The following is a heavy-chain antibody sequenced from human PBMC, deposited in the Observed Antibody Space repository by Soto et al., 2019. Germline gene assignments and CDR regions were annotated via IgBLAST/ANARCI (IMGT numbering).Heavy chain of an antibody. Sequence: SETLSLTCAGYGGSFSGYYWSWIRQPPGKGLEWIGEINHSGSTNYNPSLKSRVTISVDTSKNQFSLKLSSVTAADTAVYYCANRGYSYGLDYWGQGTLVTVSS. V-gene: IGHV4-34*01. CDR2: INHSGST. D-gene: IGHD5-18*01. CDR3: ANRGYSYGLDY. CDR1: GGSFSGYY. J-gene: IGHJ4*02.